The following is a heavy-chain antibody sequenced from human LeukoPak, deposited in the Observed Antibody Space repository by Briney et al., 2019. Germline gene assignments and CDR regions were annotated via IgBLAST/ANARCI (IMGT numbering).Heavy chain of an antibody. CDR2: IYPGDSDT. J-gene: IGHJ4*02. Sequence: GESLNISCKGSGYNVNDYWIGWVRQKPGKGLEWMGVIYPGDSDTRYSPSFQGQVTISADKSISTAYLQWSSVKVSDTAIYYCARLGLLSYFDYWGQGTLVTVSS. V-gene: IGHV5-51*01. CDR3: ARLGLLSYFDY. D-gene: IGHD2-15*01. CDR1: GYNVNDYW.